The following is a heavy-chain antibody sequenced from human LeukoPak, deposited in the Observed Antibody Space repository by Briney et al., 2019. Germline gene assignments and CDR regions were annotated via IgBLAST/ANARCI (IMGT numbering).Heavy chain of an antibody. CDR1: GFTFSAYW. V-gene: IGHV3-7*01. D-gene: IGHD2/OR15-2a*01. J-gene: IGHJ5*02. CDR3: AREGVFCVRPCNSNRGAKVGP. CDR2: IRQDSSES. Sequence: GGSLRLSCAASGFTFSAYWMTWVRQPPGKGLEWVANIRQDSSESYYVDSVKGRFTISRDNAKNTVYLQVSSLRAEDTAVYYWAREGVFCVRPCNSNRGAKVGPWGQGTLVTVSS.